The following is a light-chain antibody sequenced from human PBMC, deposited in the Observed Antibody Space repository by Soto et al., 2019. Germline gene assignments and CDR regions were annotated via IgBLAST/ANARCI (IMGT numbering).Light chain of an antibody. J-gene: IGLJ1*01. Sequence: SVLTXPASVSGSPGQSITISCTGTSSDVGGYNYVSWYQQHPGKAPKLMIYEVSNRPSGVSNRFSGSKSGNTASLTISGLQAEDEADYYCSSYTSTRTYVFGTGTKVTVL. V-gene: IGLV2-14*01. CDR1: SSDVGGYNY. CDR3: SSYTSTRTYV. CDR2: EVS.